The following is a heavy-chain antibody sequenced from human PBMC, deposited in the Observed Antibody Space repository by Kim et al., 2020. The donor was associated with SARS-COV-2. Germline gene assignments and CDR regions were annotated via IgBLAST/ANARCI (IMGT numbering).Heavy chain of an antibody. Sequence: SETLSLTCAVYGGSFSGYYWSWIRQPPGKGLEWIGEINHSGSTNYNPSLKSRVTISVDTSKNQFSLKLSSVTAADTAVYYCARVRSWYRPYFDYWGQGTLVTVSS. D-gene: IGHD6-13*01. CDR3: ARVRSWYRPYFDY. J-gene: IGHJ4*02. CDR2: INHSGST. V-gene: IGHV4-34*01. CDR1: GGSFSGYY.